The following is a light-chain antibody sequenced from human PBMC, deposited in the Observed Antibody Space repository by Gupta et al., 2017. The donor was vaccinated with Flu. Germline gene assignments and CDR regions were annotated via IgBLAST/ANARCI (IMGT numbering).Light chain of an antibody. Sequence: DIQMTQSPSSLSASVGDRVTITCRASQSISSYLNWYQQKPGKAPKLLIYAASSLQGGVPSRFSGSGSGTDFTLTISSLQPEDFATYYCQQSYSTPRHTFGQGTKLEIK. CDR3: QQSYSTPRHT. V-gene: IGKV1-39*01. CDR1: QSISSY. J-gene: IGKJ2*01. CDR2: AAS.